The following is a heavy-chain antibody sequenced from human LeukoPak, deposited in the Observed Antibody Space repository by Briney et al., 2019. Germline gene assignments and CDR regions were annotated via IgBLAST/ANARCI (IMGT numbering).Heavy chain of an antibody. CDR3: AREGYYDSTLAY. V-gene: IGHV3-74*01. J-gene: IGHJ4*02. CDR2: INSDGTGT. D-gene: IGHD3-22*01. CDR1: GFTFSHYW. Sequence: GGSLRLSCAASGFTFSHYWMHWVRQTQGKGLVWVSRINSDGTGTDYADSVKGRFTISRDNAKNALYLQMGSLRAEDMAVYYCAREGYYDSTLAYWGQGTLVTVSS.